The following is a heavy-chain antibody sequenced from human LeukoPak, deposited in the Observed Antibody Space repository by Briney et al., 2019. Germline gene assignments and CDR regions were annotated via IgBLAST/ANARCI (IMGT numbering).Heavy chain of an antibody. Sequence: PSETLSLTCTVSGGSISSYYWSWIRQPPGKGLEWIGYIYYSGSTNYNPSLKSRVTISVDTSKNQFSLKLSSVTAADTAVYYCARGRYGSSWWYWGQGTLVTVSS. J-gene: IGHJ4*02. CDR1: GGSISSYY. CDR2: IYYSGST. V-gene: IGHV4-59*01. CDR3: ARGRYGSSWWY. D-gene: IGHD6-13*01.